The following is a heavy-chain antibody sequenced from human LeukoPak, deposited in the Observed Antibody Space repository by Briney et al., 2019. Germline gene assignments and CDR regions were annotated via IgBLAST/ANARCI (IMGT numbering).Heavy chain of an antibody. D-gene: IGHD3-22*01. V-gene: IGHV4-31*03. CDR3: ARALYYYDSSGYYYPYYFDY. Sequence: PSQTLSLTCTVSGGSISSGGYYWSWIRQHPGKGLEWIGHIYYSGSTYYNPSPKSRVTISVDTSKNQFSLKLSSVTAADTAVYYCARALYYYDSSGYYYPYYFDYWGQGTLVTVSS. CDR2: IYYSGST. J-gene: IGHJ4*02. CDR1: GGSISSGGYY.